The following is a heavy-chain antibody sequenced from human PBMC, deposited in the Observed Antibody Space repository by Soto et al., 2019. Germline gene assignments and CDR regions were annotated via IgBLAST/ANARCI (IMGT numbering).Heavy chain of an antibody. V-gene: IGHV3-48*02. CDR2: ISSSSDNT. CDR3: ARLPKGSLVTA. CDR1: GFSFSDYS. D-gene: IGHD2-21*02. Sequence: LVESGGGLVYPGGSLRLSCVASGFSFSDYSMNWVRQAPGKGLQWVSYISSSSDNTYYADSVKGRFTVSRDNAKNALLLQMNSLRDDDTATYYCARLPKGSLVTAWGQGTRVTVSS. J-gene: IGHJ4*02.